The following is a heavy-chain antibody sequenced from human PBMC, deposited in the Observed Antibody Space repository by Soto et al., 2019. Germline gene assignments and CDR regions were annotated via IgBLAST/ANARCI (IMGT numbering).Heavy chain of an antibody. V-gene: IGHV4-39*01. J-gene: IGHJ4*02. CDR2: IYYSGST. D-gene: IGHD6-6*01. Sequence: QLQLQESGPGLVKPSETLSLTCTVSGASISSSSFYWGWIRQPPGKGLEWIASIYYSGSTFYNPSLKSRVTRSVDTSKNQFSLNLRSVTAADTAVYYCARHVRDSSSFSGRHYFDYWGQGTLVTVSS. CDR3: ARHVRDSSSFSGRHYFDY. CDR1: GASISSSSFY.